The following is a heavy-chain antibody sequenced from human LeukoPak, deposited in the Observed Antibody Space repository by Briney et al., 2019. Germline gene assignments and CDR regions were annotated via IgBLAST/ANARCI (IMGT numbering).Heavy chain of an antibody. Sequence: GGSLRLSCAGSGFTFTNYGVHWVRQPPGQGLEWVAGISYDGGHIYYGDSVKGRFTISRDNSKNTVYVEMNSLTAEDTAVYYCAKDQGYSSSWYTFDIWGQGTMVTVSS. J-gene: IGHJ3*02. CDR3: AKDQGYSSSWYTFDI. V-gene: IGHV3-30*18. CDR2: ISYDGGHI. CDR1: GFTFTNYG. D-gene: IGHD6-13*01.